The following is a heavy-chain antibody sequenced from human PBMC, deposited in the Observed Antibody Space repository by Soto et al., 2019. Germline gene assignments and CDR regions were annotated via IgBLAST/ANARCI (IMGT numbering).Heavy chain of an antibody. V-gene: IGHV4-34*01. D-gene: IGHD2-2*01. Sequence: SETLSLTCAVYAGSFSGYYWSWIRQPPGMELEWIGEINHRGSTNYNPSLKSRVTISVDTSKNQFSLELSSVTTADTAVYYCARKGRYCSSASCYAWWFDPWGQGTVVTVSS. CDR2: INHRGST. J-gene: IGHJ5*02. CDR3: ARKGRYCSSASCYAWWFDP. CDR1: AGSFSGYY.